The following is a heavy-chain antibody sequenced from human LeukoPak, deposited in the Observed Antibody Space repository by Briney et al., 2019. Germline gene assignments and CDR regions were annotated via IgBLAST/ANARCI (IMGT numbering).Heavy chain of an antibody. D-gene: IGHD6-19*01. CDR2: ISGGSDHT. J-gene: IGHJ4*02. Sequence: GGSLRLSCAASGFTFRDYWVSWIRQAPGKGLEWVSYISGGSDHTNYADSVKGRFTISRDNAKNSLYLQMNSLSAEDTAVYYCARDLGIRVAGPFLDYWGQGSLVTVSS. CDR3: ARDLGIRVAGPFLDY. V-gene: IGHV3-11*06. CDR1: GFTFRDYW.